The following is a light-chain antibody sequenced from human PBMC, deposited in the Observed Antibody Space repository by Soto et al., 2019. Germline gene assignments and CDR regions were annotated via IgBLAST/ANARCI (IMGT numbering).Light chain of an antibody. CDR3: QQSYSTPFT. CDR2: ATS. J-gene: IGKJ3*01. Sequence: DIQVTQSPSSLSASVGDRVTITCRASQSISSYLNWYQQKPGKAPKLLIYATSRLQSGVPSRFRGSGSGTDFTLTISSLQPEDFATYYCQQSYSTPFTFGRGTKVDIK. V-gene: IGKV1-39*01. CDR1: QSISSY.